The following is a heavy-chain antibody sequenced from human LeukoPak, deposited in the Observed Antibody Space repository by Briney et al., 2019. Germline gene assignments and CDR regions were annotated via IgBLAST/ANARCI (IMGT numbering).Heavy chain of an antibody. CDR2: IYYSGST. CDR1: GGSITTSSYY. J-gene: IGHJ2*01. V-gene: IGHV4-39*01. CDR3: ARACRARYFDF. Sequence: SETLSLTCTVSGGSITTSSYYWGWIRQPPGKGLEWIGTIYYSGSTYYNPSLKGRVTISVDTSKNQSSLKLSSVTAADTAVYYCARACRARYFDFWGRGTLVSLSS.